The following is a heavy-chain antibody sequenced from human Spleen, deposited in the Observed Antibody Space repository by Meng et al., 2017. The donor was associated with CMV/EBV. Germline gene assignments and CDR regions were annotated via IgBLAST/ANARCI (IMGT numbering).Heavy chain of an antibody. CDR1: VYSFCNYW. V-gene: IGHV5-51*01. J-gene: IGHJ4*02. CDR2: IYPYDSDT. Sequence: LELSCRGSVYSFCNYWVGWVRRMPGKGLEWMGIIYPYDSDTKYSPSFQGQATISVDKSVSTAYLQWSSLKASDTATYYCVTYSGGYYYFDYWGQGTLVTV. D-gene: IGHD3-22*01. CDR3: VTYSGGYYYFDY.